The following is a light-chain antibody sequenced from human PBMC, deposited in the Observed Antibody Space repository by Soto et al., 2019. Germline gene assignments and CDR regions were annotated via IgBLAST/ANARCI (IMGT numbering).Light chain of an antibody. J-gene: IGLJ2*01. Sequence: QSVLTQPASVSGSPGQSITISCTGTSSDVGGYNFVSWYQQHPGEAPKVMIYEVSNRPSGVSNRFSGSKSGNTASLTISGLLAEDEADYYCSSYTSSSTRVFGGGTKVTVL. CDR2: EVS. CDR3: SSYTSSSTRV. V-gene: IGLV2-14*01. CDR1: SSDVGGYNF.